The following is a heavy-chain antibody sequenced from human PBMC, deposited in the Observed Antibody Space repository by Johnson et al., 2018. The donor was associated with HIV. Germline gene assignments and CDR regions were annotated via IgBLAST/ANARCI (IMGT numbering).Heavy chain of an antibody. J-gene: IGHJ3*01. D-gene: IGHD6-19*01. CDR3: AREPGYSSGPDAFDL. CDR2: ISYDGSNK. V-gene: IGHV3-30*04. Sequence: QVQLVESGGGVVQPGRSLRLSCAASGFTFSSYAMHWVRQAPGKGLEWVALISYDGSNKYYADSVKGRFTFSRDHSKNTLYLQMNSLRAEDTAVYYCAREPGYSSGPDAFDLWGQVTMVTVSS. CDR1: GFTFSSYA.